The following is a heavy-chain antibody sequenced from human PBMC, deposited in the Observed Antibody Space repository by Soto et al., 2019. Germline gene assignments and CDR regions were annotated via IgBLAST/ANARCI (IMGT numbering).Heavy chain of an antibody. J-gene: IGHJ3*02. D-gene: IGHD5-12*01. Sequence: GGSLRLSCAASGFTFSDYYMSWIRQAPGKGLEWVSYISSSGSTIYYADSVKGRFTISRDNAKNSLYLQMNSLRAEDTAVYYCARDRPWSGYVIDAFDIWGQGTMVTVSS. CDR1: GFTFSDYY. V-gene: IGHV3-11*01. CDR3: ARDRPWSGYVIDAFDI. CDR2: ISSSGSTI.